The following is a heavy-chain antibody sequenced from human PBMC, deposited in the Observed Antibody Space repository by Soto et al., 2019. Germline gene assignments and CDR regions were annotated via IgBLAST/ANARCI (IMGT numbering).Heavy chain of an antibody. CDR1: GFTFSSYG. D-gene: IGHD7-27*01. CDR3: AKATGAYYYGMDV. CDR2: ISYDGSNK. J-gene: IGHJ6*02. Sequence: QVQLVESGGGVVQPGRSLRLSCAASGFTFSSYGMHWVRQAPGKGLEWVAVISYDGSNKYYADSVKGRFTISRDNSKNTLYLQMNSLRAEDTAVYYCAKATGAYYYGMDVWGQGTTVTVSS. V-gene: IGHV3-30*18.